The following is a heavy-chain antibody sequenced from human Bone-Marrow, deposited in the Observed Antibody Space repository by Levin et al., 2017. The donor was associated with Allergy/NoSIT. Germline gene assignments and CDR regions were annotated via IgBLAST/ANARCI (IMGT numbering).Heavy chain of an antibody. Sequence: GGSLRLSCAASGFTFSNYGMHWVRQAPGKGLEWVAVISYDGSNKYYADSLKGRFAISRDNSMNTLYLQMNSLRTEDTAVYYCVNLQQWTIHWGQGTLVTVSS. CDR3: VNLQQWTIH. CDR1: GFTFSNYG. J-gene: IGHJ4*02. D-gene: IGHD6-19*01. CDR2: ISYDGSNK. V-gene: IGHV3-30*18.